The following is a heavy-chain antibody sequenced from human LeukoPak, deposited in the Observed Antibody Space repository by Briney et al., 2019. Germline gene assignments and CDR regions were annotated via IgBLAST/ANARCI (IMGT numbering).Heavy chain of an antibody. CDR1: GFTFDDYG. CDR3: ARGLQSSKSGS. J-gene: IGHJ4*02. CDR2: INWNGGST. D-gene: IGHD4-11*01. V-gene: IGHV3-20*04. Sequence: PGGSLRLSCVTSGFTFDDYGMSWVRQAPGKGLEWVSGINWNGGSTGYADSVKGRFTISRDNAKNSLYLQMNSLRAEDTAVYYCARGLQSSKSGSWGQGTLVTVSS.